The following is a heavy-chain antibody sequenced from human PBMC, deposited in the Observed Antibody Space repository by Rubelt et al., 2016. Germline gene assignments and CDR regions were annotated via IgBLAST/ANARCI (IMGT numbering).Heavy chain of an antibody. V-gene: IGHV1-69*04. Sequence: QVQLVQSGAEVKKPGSSVKVSCKASGGTFSSYAISWVRQAPGQGLEWMGRIIPILGIANYAQKFPGRVTITADKSTSAAYMERSSLRSEDTAVYYCARGLEYYYGSGTNWFDPWGQGTLVTVSS. J-gene: IGHJ5*02. CDR3: ARGLEYYYGSGTNWFDP. CDR2: IIPILGIA. CDR1: GGTFSSYA. D-gene: IGHD3-10*01.